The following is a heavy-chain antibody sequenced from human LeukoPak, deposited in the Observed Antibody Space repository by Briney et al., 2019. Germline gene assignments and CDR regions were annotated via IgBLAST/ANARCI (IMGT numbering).Heavy chain of an antibody. V-gene: IGHV3-23*01. CDR3: ARTMYINNWDAGLFEH. Sequence: PGGSLRLSCAASGFTFTSYWMSWVRQAPGKGLEWVSAISGSGGSTYDADSVKGRFTISRDNSKNTLYLQMNSLRAEDTAVYYCARTMYINNWDAGLFEHWGQGTLVTVSS. J-gene: IGHJ4*02. CDR1: GFTFTSYW. CDR2: ISGSGGST. D-gene: IGHD1-1*01.